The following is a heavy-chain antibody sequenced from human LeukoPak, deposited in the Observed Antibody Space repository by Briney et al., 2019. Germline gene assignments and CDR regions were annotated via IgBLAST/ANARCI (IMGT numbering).Heavy chain of an antibody. V-gene: IGHV1-69*13. CDR1: GGTFSSYA. D-gene: IGHD3-10*01. CDR2: IIPIFGTA. J-gene: IGHJ6*03. Sequence: SVKVSCKASGGTFSSYAISWVRQAPGQGLEWMGGIIPIFGTANYAQKFQGRVTITADEFTSTAYMELSSLRSEDTAVYYCARAYGSGSYYDYYYYMDVWGKGTTVTISS. CDR3: ARAYGSGSYYDYYYYMDV.